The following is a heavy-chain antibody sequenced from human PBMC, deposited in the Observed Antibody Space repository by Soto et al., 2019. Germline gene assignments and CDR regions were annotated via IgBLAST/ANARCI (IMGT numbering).Heavy chain of an antibody. J-gene: IGHJ6*02. CDR2: IRGKSRNYAT. D-gene: IGHD1-1*01. Sequence: EVQLVESGGGLVQPGGSLQLSCAASDFTFGDSAVHWIRQASGNGLEWVGSIRGKSRNYATGYAASVKGRFTISRDDSGNTAYLQMNSLKTEDTAGYYCAYDLPYAVDSWGQGTGVTVSS. V-gene: IGHV3-73*01. CDR1: DFTFGDSA. CDR3: AYDLPYAVDS.